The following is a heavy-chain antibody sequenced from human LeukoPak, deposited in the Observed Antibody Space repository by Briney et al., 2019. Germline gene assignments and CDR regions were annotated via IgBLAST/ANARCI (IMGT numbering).Heavy chain of an antibody. J-gene: IGHJ4*02. V-gene: IGHV3-30*18. CDR2: ISYDGSNK. CDR1: GFTFSSYG. CDR3: AKDGTRGYSYGGYFDY. D-gene: IGHD5-18*01. Sequence: GGSLRLSCAASGFTFSSYGMHWVRQAPGKGLEWVAVISYDGSNKYYADSVKGRFTISRDNSKNTLYLQMNSLRAEDTAVYYCAKDGTRGYSYGGYFDYWGQGTLVTVSS.